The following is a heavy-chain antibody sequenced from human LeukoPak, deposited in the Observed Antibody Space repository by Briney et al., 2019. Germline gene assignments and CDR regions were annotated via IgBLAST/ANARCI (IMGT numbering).Heavy chain of an antibody. Sequence: GGSLRLSCTASGFTFGDYAMSWFRQAPGKGLEWVGFIRSKAYGGTTEYAASVKGRFTISRDDSKSIAYLQMNSLKTEDTAVYYRTRDLWPYYYDSSGYPALDYWGQGTLVTVSS. D-gene: IGHD3-22*01. CDR2: IRSKAYGGTT. J-gene: IGHJ4*02. CDR1: GFTFGDYA. V-gene: IGHV3-49*03. CDR3: TRDLWPYYYDSSGYPALDY.